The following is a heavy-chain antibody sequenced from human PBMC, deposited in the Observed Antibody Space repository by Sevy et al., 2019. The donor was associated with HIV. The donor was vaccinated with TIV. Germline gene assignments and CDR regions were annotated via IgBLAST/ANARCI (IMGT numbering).Heavy chain of an antibody. J-gene: IGHJ4*02. CDR3: AQGYYFTY. D-gene: IGHD3-22*01. Sequence: ASVKVSCKAPRSTFVSNDINWLRQAPGQGLEWVGWMRPNSGEVGYAQKFQGRVTMTRNISITTAYMELGRLRFDDTAVYYCAQGYYFTYWGQGTVVTVSS. CDR2: MRPNSGEV. V-gene: IGHV1-8*01. CDR1: RSTFVSND.